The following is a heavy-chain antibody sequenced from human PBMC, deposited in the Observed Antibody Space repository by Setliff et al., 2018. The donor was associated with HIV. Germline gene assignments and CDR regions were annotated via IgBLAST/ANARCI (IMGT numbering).Heavy chain of an antibody. CDR3: ATSDYGGDSGHFQH. V-gene: IGHV5-51*01. CDR1: GYSFTNYW. D-gene: IGHD2-21*02. CDR2: IWPDDLDT. J-gene: IGHJ1*01. Sequence: GESLKISCKASGYSFTNYWVGWVRQMSGNGLEWVGLIWPDDLDTIYNPSFQGQVTLSADKSISTSYLHWSSLKASDSGMYYCATSDYGGDSGHFQHWGQGTLVTVSS.